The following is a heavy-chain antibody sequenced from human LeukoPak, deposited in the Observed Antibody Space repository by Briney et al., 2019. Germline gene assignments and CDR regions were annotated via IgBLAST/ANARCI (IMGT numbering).Heavy chain of an antibody. CDR1: QLTFNRYV. CDR3: ATLYGDYNWYFDL. V-gene: IGHV3-23*01. D-gene: IGHD4-17*01. CDR2: ISASGGTT. J-gene: IGHJ2*01. Sequence: AGGSLRLSCTSSQLTFNRYVMAWVRQAPGKGLEWASTISASGGTTYYADSVQGRFTISRDNSKNTLYLQMNSLRAEDTAVYYCATLYGDYNWYFDLWGRGTLVTVSS.